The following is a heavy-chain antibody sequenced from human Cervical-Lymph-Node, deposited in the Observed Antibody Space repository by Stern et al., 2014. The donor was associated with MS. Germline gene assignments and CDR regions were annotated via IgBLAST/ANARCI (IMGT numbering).Heavy chain of an antibody. CDR2: INPNSGTA. CDR3: TRVQRERRALDHFDP. CDR1: GYSFTTHY. Sequence: QVQLVESGAEVKKPGASVNVSCEASGYSFTTHYMHWIRQAPGEGLEWVGMINPNSGTASYARQFQGRVIITRDTSTGTIYMELSGLRSEDTALYFCTRVQRERRALDHFDPWGQGTLVTVSS. V-gene: IGHV1-46*03. D-gene: IGHD1-1*01. J-gene: IGHJ5*02.